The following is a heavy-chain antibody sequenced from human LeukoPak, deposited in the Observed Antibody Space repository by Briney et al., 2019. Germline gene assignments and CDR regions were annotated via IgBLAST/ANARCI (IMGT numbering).Heavy chain of an antibody. CDR1: GFTVSTNY. Sequence: GESLRHSCAASGFTVSTNYISWVRQAPGKGLEWVSVIYSGGSTYYADSVKGRFTISRDNSKNTVFLQMNSLRAEDTAVYYCATAVALDSWGQGTLVTVSS. V-gene: IGHV3-66*01. CDR3: ATAVALDS. CDR2: IYSGGST. D-gene: IGHD6-19*01. J-gene: IGHJ4*02.